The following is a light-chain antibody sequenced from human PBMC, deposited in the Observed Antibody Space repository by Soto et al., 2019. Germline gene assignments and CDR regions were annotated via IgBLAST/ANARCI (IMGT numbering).Light chain of an antibody. CDR1: QSVSSNY. CDR3: QQYGSPPPS. J-gene: IGKJ4*01. V-gene: IGKV3-20*01. Sequence: EIVLTQSPGTVSLSPGERATLSCRASQSVSSNYLAWYQHKPGQAPRLLIYGASSRATGVPDRFSGSGSGTDFTLTISRLEPEDFAVFYCQQYGSPPPSFGGGTKVEIK. CDR2: GAS.